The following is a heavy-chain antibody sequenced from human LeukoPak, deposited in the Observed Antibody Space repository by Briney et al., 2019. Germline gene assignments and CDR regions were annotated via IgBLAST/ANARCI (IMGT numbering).Heavy chain of an antibody. CDR2: ISGYNDNT. D-gene: IGHD5-18*01. Sequence: ASVTVSCKASGYTFTSYAISWVRQAPGQGLEWMGWISGYNDNTKYAQKVQGRVTMTTDTSTSTAYMELRSLRSDDTAVYYCARGYSYGSDYCYGMDVWGQGTTVRVSS. J-gene: IGHJ6*02. CDR3: ARGYSYGSDYCYGMDV. V-gene: IGHV1-18*01. CDR1: GYTFTSYA.